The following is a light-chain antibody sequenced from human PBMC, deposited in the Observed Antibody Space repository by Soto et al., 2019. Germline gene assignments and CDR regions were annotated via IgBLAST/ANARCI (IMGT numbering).Light chain of an antibody. V-gene: IGKV3-20*01. CDR2: GSS. J-gene: IGKJ2*01. CDR3: QQHAGSPYT. Sequence: EIVLTQSPGTLSLSPGERATLSCRASQSVSSDYLAWYQQKPGRAPRLLIYGSSSRATGIPDRFSGSGSGPDLTLTISRLEPEDFAVYYCQQHAGSPYTFGPGTKLEIK. CDR1: QSVSSDY.